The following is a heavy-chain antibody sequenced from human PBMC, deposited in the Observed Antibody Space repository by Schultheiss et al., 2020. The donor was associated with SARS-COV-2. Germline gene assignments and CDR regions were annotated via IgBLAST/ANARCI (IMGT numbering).Heavy chain of an antibody. CDR3: SKVDPAPPIARPGVNWFES. D-gene: IGHD2-8*01. Sequence: SETLSLTCTVSGASIRSDFWSWIRQPPGRGPEWIGYIHYSGYSTYNPSLKSRVTISVDTSKNQFTLKLASVTAADTAVYYCSKVDPAPPIARPGVNWFESWGQGALVTVSS. V-gene: IGHV4-59*01. CDR1: GASIRSDF. CDR2: IHYSGYS. J-gene: IGHJ5*01.